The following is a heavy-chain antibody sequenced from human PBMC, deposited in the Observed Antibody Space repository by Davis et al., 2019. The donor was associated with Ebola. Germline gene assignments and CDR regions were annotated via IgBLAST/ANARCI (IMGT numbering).Heavy chain of an antibody. CDR3: ANLVGGASGTFHYYYYMDV. J-gene: IGHJ6*03. V-gene: IGHV4-31*03. CDR2: MYYSGHT. D-gene: IGHD1-26*01. Sequence: PSETLSLTCTVSGASISSGDYYWSWIRQHPGKGLEWIAYMYYSGHTYYNPSLRSRVTISLDTSKNQFSLNLYSVTAADTAVYYCANLVGGASGTFHYYYYMDVWGKGTTVTVSS. CDR1: GASISSGDYY.